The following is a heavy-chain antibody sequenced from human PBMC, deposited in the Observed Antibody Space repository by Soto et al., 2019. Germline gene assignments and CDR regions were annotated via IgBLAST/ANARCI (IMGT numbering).Heavy chain of an antibody. Sequence: PGGSLRLSCAASGFTFSSYAMSWVRQAPGKGLEWVSAISGSGGSTYYADSVKGRFTISRDNSKNTLYLQMNSLRAEDTAVYYCAEDRNNWNYGYGMDVWGQGTTVTVSS. CDR1: GFTFSSYA. J-gene: IGHJ6*02. V-gene: IGHV3-23*01. CDR3: AEDRNNWNYGYGMDV. CDR2: ISGSGGST. D-gene: IGHD1-7*01.